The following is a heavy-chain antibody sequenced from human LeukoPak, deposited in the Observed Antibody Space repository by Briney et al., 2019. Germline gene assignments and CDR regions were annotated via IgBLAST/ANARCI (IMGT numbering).Heavy chain of an antibody. CDR3: ASLYDIVGTTVDY. V-gene: IGHV1-2*06. Sequence: ASVKVSCETSGYTFTNYYIHWVRQAPGQGREWMGRIDPNTGGTKSAKNFQGRVTMTRDTSISTAYMALSGLRSDDTAVYYCASLYDIVGTTVDYWGQGTLVTVSS. J-gene: IGHJ4*02. CDR2: IDPNTGGT. CDR1: GYTFTNYY. D-gene: IGHD1-26*01.